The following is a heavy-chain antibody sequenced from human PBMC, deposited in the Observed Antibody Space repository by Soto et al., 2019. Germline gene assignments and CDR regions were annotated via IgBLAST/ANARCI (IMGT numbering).Heavy chain of an antibody. D-gene: IGHD2-2*01. Sequence: ASVKVSCKASGYTFTSYGISWVRQAPGQGLEWMGWISAYNGNTNYAQKLQGRVTMTTDTSTSTAYMELRSLRSDDTAVYYCAREEYQLLTYYYYYGMDVWGQGTTVNVSS. V-gene: IGHV1-18*01. CDR3: AREEYQLLTYYYYYGMDV. CDR2: ISAYNGNT. J-gene: IGHJ6*02. CDR1: GYTFTSYG.